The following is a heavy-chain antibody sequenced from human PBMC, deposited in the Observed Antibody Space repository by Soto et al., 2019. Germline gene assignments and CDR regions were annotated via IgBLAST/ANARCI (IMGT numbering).Heavy chain of an antibody. CDR1: GFTFSSYA. V-gene: IGHV3-23*01. Sequence: HPGGSLRLSCAASGFTFSSYAMSWVRQAPGKGLEWVSAISGSGGSTYYADSVKGRFTISRDNSKNTLYLQMNSLRAEDTAVYYFECSKRDAIPYYYGMDVWGQRTTVTVSS. D-gene: IGHD2-21*01. CDR3: ECSKRDAIPYYYGMDV. J-gene: IGHJ6*02. CDR2: ISGSGGST.